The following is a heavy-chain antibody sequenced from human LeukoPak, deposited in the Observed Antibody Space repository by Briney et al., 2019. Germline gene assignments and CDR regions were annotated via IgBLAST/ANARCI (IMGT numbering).Heavy chain of an antibody. CDR3: AKGQWLWMGAVDY. J-gene: IGHJ4*02. CDR2: FYSGGNT. V-gene: IGHV3-53*01. D-gene: IGHD3-22*01. Sequence: GGSLRLSCAASGFTVSSNYMSWVRQAPGKGLEWVSVFYSGGNTYYADSVKGRFTISRDNSKNTLYLQMNSLRAEDTAVYYCAKGQWLWMGAVDYWGQGTLVTVSS. CDR1: GFTVSSNY.